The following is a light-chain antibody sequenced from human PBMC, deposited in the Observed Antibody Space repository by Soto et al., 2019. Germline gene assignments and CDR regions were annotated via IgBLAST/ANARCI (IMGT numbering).Light chain of an antibody. CDR3: QQRHNLPHT. J-gene: IGKJ3*01. CDR2: DAS. V-gene: IGKV1-33*01. Sequence: DIHMTQSPSSLSASVGYRFTITCQASQDVRKYLSWYQQKARKAPKLLIYDASNLETGVPSRFSGSGSGTDFTFTISSLQPEDIETYYCQQRHNLPHTFGPGTKVDIK. CDR1: QDVRKY.